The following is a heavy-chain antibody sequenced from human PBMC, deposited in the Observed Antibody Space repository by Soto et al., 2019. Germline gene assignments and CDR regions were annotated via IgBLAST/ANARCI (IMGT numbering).Heavy chain of an antibody. J-gene: IGHJ5*02. CDR3: ARETRTS. V-gene: IGHV3-30-3*01. CDR2: ISYDGSNK. CDR1: GFTFSSYA. D-gene: IGHD4-17*01. Sequence: QVQLVESGGGVVQPGRSLRLSCAASGFTFSSYAMHWVRQAPGKGLEWVAVISYDGSNKYYADSVKGRFTISRDNSKNTLYLQRNSLRAEDTAVYYCARETRTSWGQGTLVTVSS.